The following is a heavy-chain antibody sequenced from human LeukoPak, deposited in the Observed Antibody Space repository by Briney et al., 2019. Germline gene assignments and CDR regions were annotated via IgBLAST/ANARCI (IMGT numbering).Heavy chain of an antibody. CDR1: GFTFSSYS. Sequence: PGGSLRLSCAASGFTFSSYSMNWVRQAPGKGLEWVSYISSSSSTIYYADSVKGRFTISRDNAKNSLYLQMNSLRAEDTAVYYCARDRSTTRGAFDIWGQGTMVTVSS. D-gene: IGHD1-7*01. CDR3: ARDRSTTRGAFDI. J-gene: IGHJ3*02. V-gene: IGHV3-48*01. CDR2: ISSSSSTI.